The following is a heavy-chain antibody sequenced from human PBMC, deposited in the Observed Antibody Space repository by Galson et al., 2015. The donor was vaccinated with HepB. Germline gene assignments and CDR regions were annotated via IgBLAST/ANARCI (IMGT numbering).Heavy chain of an antibody. CDR1: GFTFSSYE. J-gene: IGHJ3*02. V-gene: IGHV3-48*03. Sequence: SLRLSCAASGFTFSSYELNWVRQAPGKGLEWVSYISSSGSTIFYADSVKGRFTISRDNAKNSLYLQMNSLRVEDTAVYYCAREGDPAKGIDAFDIWGQGTMVTVSS. CDR2: ISSSGSTI. D-gene: IGHD3-10*01. CDR3: AREGDPAKGIDAFDI.